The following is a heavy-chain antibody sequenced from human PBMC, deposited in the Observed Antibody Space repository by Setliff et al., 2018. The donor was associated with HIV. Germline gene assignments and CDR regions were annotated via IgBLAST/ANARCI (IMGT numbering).Heavy chain of an antibody. CDR3: AREPSGSGNYFYFDY. CDR2: ISPYIGHT. D-gene: IGHD1-26*01. Sequence: ASVKVSCKASGYTFTTYGISWVRQAPGHGLEWMGWISPYIGHTNYAQNFQGRVTMTIDTSTSTAYMELRSLRSDDTAVYYCAREPSGSGNYFYFDYWGQGTLVTVSS. J-gene: IGHJ4*02. CDR1: GYTFTTYG. V-gene: IGHV1-18*01.